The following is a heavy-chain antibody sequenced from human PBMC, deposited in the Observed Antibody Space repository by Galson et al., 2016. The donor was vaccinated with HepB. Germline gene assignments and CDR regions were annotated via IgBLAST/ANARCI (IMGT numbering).Heavy chain of an antibody. J-gene: IGHJ6*02. CDR1: EYTFTSYG. CDR2: INGGNGKT. CDR3: AREAMFYGMDV. D-gene: IGHD3-10*02. Sequence: SVKVSCKASEYTFTSYGMHWVRQAPGQRPECMGWINGGNGKTKYSQNFQGRVTITRDTSASTAYMELSSLRSEDTAVYYCAREAMFYGMDVWGQGTTVTVSS. V-gene: IGHV1-3*01.